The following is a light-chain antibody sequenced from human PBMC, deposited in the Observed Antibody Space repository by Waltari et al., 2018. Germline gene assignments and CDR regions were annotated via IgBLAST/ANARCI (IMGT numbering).Light chain of an antibody. CDR3: SSYASSITTNGV. V-gene: IGLV2-14*01. CDR1: SSDIGGYNY. CDR2: DVN. Sequence: QSALTQPASVSGSPAQSITISCTGTSSDIGGYNYVSWYQQHPGKAPKLMIYDVNKRPSRASTRVSASKSRNTASLPISGLQAEDEADYYCSSYASSITTNGVFGGATKLTVL. J-gene: IGLJ3*02.